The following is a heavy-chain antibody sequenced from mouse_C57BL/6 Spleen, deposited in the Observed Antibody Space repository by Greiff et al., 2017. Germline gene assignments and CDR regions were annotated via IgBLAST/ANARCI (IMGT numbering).Heavy chain of an antibody. V-gene: IGHV2-5*01. CDR2: IWSGGST. J-gene: IGHJ4*01. D-gene: IGHD2-5*01. Sequence: QVQLQQPGPGLVQPSQSLSITCTVSGFSLTSYGVHWVRQSPGKGLEWLGVIWSGGSTDYNAAFMSRLSTTKDNSKSQVFFKMNSLQADDTARYYCAKSYSNYAMDYWGQGTSVTVSS. CDR1: GFSLTSYG. CDR3: AKSYSNYAMDY.